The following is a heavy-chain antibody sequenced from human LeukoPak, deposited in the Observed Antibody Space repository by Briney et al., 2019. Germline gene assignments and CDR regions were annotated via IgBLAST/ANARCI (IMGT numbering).Heavy chain of an antibody. D-gene: IGHD2-21*01. J-gene: IGHJ3*02. V-gene: IGHV3-64*01. Sequence: GGTLRLSCAGSGFIFSAYSMHWLRQAPGKGLEFVSAVDDSGGDTFYANSVKGRCTISRDNSKNTLYLQMGSLRAEDMAVYYCARVGDNNAFDIWGQGAVVTVSS. CDR1: GFIFSAYS. CDR2: VDDSGGDT. CDR3: ARVGDNNAFDI.